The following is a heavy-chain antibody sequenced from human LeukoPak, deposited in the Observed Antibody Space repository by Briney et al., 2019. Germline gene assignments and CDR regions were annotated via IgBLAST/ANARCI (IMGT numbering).Heavy chain of an antibody. CDR3: ATSTGTSCSDY. V-gene: IGHV1-2*02. Sequence: ASVKVSCKASGNTFTGYYMHWVRQAPGQGLEWMGWINPSSGVTNYAQKFQDRVTMTRDTSISTAYMELSRLRSDDTGVYYCATSTGTSCSDYWGQGSLLGVSS. CDR2: INPSSGVT. J-gene: IGHJ4*02. CDR1: GNTFTGYY. D-gene: IGHD1-1*01.